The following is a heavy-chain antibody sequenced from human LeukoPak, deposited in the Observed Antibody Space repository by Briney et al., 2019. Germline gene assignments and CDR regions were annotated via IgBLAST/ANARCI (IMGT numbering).Heavy chain of an antibody. V-gene: IGHV1-69*02. CDR1: GGTFSSYT. CDR2: IIPILGIA. Sequence: GASVKVSCKASGGTFSSYTISWVRQAPGQGLEWMGRIIPILGIANYAQKFQGRVTITADKSTSTAYMELSSLRSEDTAVYYCARGSWYTPSWFNPWGQGTLVTVSS. CDR3: ARGSWYTPSWFNP. D-gene: IGHD2-15*01. J-gene: IGHJ5*02.